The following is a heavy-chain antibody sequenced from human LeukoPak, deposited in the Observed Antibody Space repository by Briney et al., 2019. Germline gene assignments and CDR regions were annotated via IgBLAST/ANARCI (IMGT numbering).Heavy chain of an antibody. J-gene: IGHJ4*02. CDR1: GGSISSSNW. Sequence: SETLSLTYAVSGGSISSSNWWSWVRQPPGKGLEWIGEIYHSGSTNYNPSLKSRVTISVDKSKNQFSLKLSSVTAADTAVYYCASRPPYSSLGYWGQGTLVTVSS. D-gene: IGHD2-15*01. CDR2: IYHSGST. V-gene: IGHV4-4*02. CDR3: ASRPPYSSLGY.